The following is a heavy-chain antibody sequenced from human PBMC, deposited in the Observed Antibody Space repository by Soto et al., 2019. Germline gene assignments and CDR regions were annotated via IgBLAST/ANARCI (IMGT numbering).Heavy chain of an antibody. CDR1: GFRFSDFA. J-gene: IGHJ4*02. Sequence: EVQLLESGGGFVQPGGSLRLSCAASGFRFSDFAMTWVRQAPGRGLEWVSAITGTASSTYYADSVKGRFTISSDNSKNTLYLQINSRRAEDTAIYYCAKGAEGYVVSSLDSWGQGTLVTVSS. V-gene: IGHV3-23*01. CDR3: AKGAEGYVVSSLDS. D-gene: IGHD5-12*01. CDR2: ITGTASST.